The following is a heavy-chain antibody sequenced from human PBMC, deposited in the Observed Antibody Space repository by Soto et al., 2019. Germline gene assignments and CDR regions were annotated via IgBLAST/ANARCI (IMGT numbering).Heavy chain of an antibody. V-gene: IGHV1-18*01. CDR2: ISAYNGNT. J-gene: IGHJ5*02. D-gene: IGHD6-19*01. Sequence: GASVKVSCKASGYTFTSYGISWVRQAPGQGLEWMGWISAYNGNTNYAQKLQGRVTMTTATSTSTAYMELRSLRSADTAVYYCAGHSSGWFSVSRFDPWGQGTLVTVSS. CDR1: GYTFTSYG. CDR3: AGHSSGWFSVSRFDP.